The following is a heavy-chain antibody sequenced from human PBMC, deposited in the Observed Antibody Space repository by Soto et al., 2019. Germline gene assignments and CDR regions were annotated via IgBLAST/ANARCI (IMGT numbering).Heavy chain of an antibody. D-gene: IGHD3-3*01. J-gene: IGHJ6*03. CDR3: ARSGGDFCCGYFLPSYYYYYMDV. CDR1: GGSFSGYY. Sequence: ASETLSLTCAVYGGSFSGYYWSWIRQPPGKGLEWIGEINHSGSTNYNPSLKSRVTISVDTSKNQFSLKLSSVTAADTAVYYCARSGGDFCCGYFLPSYYYYYMDVWGKGTTVTVSS. V-gene: IGHV4-34*01. CDR2: INHSGST.